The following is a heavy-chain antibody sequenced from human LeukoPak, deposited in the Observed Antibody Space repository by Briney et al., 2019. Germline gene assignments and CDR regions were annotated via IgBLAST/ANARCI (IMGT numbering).Heavy chain of an antibody. CDR1: GFTFSSYW. D-gene: IGHD2-2*01. Sequence: GGSLRLSCVASGFTFSSYWMHWVRQVPGKGPVWVSRINSDGRITSYADSVKGRFTISRDNAKNTLYLQVNSLRAEDTAVYSCARVGVPQYAFDIWGQGTWVTVSS. J-gene: IGHJ3*02. CDR3: ARVGVPQYAFDI. V-gene: IGHV3-74*01. CDR2: INSDGRIT.